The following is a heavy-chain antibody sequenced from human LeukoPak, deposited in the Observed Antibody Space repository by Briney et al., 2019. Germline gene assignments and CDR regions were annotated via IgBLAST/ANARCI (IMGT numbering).Heavy chain of an antibody. V-gene: IGHV3-11*01. Sequence: KTGGSLRLSCAASGFTFSDYYMSWIRQAPGKGLEWVSYISSSGSTIYYADSVKGRFTISRDNAKNSLYLQMNCLRAEDTAVYYCASQSGDIVVVPAAIGNHAFDIWGQGTTVTVSS. CDR2: ISSSGSTI. CDR3: ASQSGDIVVVPAAIGNHAFDI. CDR1: GFTFSDYY. J-gene: IGHJ3*02. D-gene: IGHD2-2*01.